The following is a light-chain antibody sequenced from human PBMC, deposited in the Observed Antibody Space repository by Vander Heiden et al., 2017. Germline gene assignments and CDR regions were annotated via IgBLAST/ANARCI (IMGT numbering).Light chain of an antibody. CDR1: TSNIGNNY. Sequence: QSVVPQPPSASGTPGQRVTISCSGSTSNIGNNYVYWYHQLPGTAPKLLIYSNNQRPSGVPDRFSGSKSGTSASLAISGLRSEDEADYYCAAWDDSLSGYVFGTGTKVTVL. CDR2: SNN. CDR3: AAWDDSLSGYV. J-gene: IGLJ1*01. V-gene: IGLV1-47*01.